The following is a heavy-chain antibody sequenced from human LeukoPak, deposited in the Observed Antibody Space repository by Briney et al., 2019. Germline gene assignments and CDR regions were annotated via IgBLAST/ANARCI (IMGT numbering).Heavy chain of an antibody. Sequence: PSQTLSLTCTVSGGSISSGGYYWSWIRQHPGKGLEWIGYIYYSGSTYYNPSLKSRVTISVDTSKNQFSLKLSSVTAADTAVYYCARFSPRVNCFDYWGQGTLVTVSS. CDR1: GGSISSGGYY. V-gene: IGHV4-31*03. CDR2: IYYSGST. D-gene: IGHD3-3*02. J-gene: IGHJ4*02. CDR3: ARFSPRVNCFDY.